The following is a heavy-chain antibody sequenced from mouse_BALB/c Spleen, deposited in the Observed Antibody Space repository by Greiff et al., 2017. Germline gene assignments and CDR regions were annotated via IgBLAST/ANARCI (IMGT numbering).Heavy chain of an antibody. CDR3: ARSRDVDPWFAY. CDR1: GYTFTSYW. Sequence: QVQLQQSGAELAKPGASVKMSCKASGYTFTSYWMHWVKQRPGQGLEWIGYINPSTGYTEYNQKFKDKATLTADKSSSTAYMQLSSLTSEDSAVYYCARSRDVDPWFAYWGQGTLVTVSA. V-gene: IGHV1-7*01. J-gene: IGHJ3*01. CDR2: INPSTGYT.